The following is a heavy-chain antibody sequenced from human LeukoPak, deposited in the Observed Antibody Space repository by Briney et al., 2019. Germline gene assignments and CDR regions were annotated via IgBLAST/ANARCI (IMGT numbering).Heavy chain of an antibody. J-gene: IGHJ3*02. D-gene: IGHD1-26*01. V-gene: IGHV3-30*04. Sequence: GGSLRLSCAASGFTFSNYAIHWVRQAPGKGLEWVAIISYDGSNKYYADSVRGRFTISRDNAKNSLYLQMNSLRAEDTAVYYCAREGSGTDIWGQGTMVTVSS. CDR3: AREGSGTDI. CDR2: ISYDGSNK. CDR1: GFTFSNYA.